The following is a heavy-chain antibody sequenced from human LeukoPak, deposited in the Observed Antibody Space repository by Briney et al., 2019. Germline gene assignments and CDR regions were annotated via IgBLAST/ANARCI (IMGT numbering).Heavy chain of an antibody. Sequence: GGSLRLSCAASGFTFSSYWMTWVRQAPGKGLEWVANIKQDGSEKYYVDSVKGRFTISRDNAKNSLHLQRNSLRAEDTAVYYCARVVAAVHIDYWGQGTLVTVSS. CDR1: GFTFSSYW. J-gene: IGHJ4*02. CDR3: ARVVAAVHIDY. D-gene: IGHD6-13*01. CDR2: IKQDGSEK. V-gene: IGHV3-7*05.